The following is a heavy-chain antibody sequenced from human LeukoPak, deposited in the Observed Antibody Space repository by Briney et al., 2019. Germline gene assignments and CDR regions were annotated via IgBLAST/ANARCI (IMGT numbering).Heavy chain of an antibody. CDR3: ARRLGYCRSTRCYDWFEP. D-gene: IGHD2-2*01. CDR2: IYPVDYAT. Sequence: GESLKISCKCSEYSFPIYWIGWVRQMPRKGVEWMENIYPVDYATRYSPTFQGQVTISADKSISTAYLQWSSLKASDTVMYHCARRLGYCRSTRCYDWFEPWGQGTLVTVSS. CDR1: EYSFPIYW. V-gene: IGHV5-51*01. J-gene: IGHJ5*02.